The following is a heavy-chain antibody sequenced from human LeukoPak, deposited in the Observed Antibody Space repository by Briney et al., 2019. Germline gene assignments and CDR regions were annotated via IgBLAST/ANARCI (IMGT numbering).Heavy chain of an antibody. CDR2: IYPGDSDT. CDR1: GNSFTTYW. Sequence: GESLKISCKISGNSFTTYWIGWVRQMPGKGLEWMGIIYPGDSDTIYSPSFQGQVTISADRSIKTAYLQWSSLKASDTAMYYCASPRGHYDSSAFDFWGQGTLATVSS. V-gene: IGHV5-51*01. CDR3: ASPRGHYDSSAFDF. J-gene: IGHJ4*02. D-gene: IGHD3-22*01.